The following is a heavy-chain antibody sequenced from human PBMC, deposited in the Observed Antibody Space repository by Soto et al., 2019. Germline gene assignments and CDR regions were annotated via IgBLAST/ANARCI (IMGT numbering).Heavy chain of an antibody. V-gene: IGHV3-30*18. J-gene: IGHJ4*02. Sequence: QVQLVESGGGVVQPGRSLRLSCAASGFTFSSYGMHWVRQAPGKGLEWVGVISYDGSNKYYADSVKGRFTISRDNSKNTLYLQMNSLRAEDTAVYYCAKGGIQLWLRGGDYFDYWGQGTLVTVSS. D-gene: IGHD5-18*01. CDR2: ISYDGSNK. CDR1: GFTFSSYG. CDR3: AKGGIQLWLRGGDYFDY.